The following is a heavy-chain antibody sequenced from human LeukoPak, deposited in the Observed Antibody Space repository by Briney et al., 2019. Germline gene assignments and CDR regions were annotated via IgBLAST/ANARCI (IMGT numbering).Heavy chain of an antibody. Sequence: GGSLRLSCAASGFTFSDSYMTWVRQAPGKGVEWVAYISGSGHDINYSDSVKGRFTISRDNAKNSLYLQMSSLRVEDTAVYYCARDRDFLGSGWSNSFDYWGQGTLVTVSS. J-gene: IGHJ4*02. D-gene: IGHD6-19*01. CDR1: GFTFSDSY. CDR3: ARDRDFLGSGWSNSFDY. V-gene: IGHV3-11*04. CDR2: ISGSGHDI.